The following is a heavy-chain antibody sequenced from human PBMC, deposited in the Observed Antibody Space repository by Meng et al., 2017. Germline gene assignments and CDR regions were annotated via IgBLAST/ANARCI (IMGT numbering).Heavy chain of an antibody. CDR2: ISGSGGST. D-gene: IGHD4-17*01. V-gene: IGHV3-23*01. CDR3: AKDLSGLGATVTTFDY. Sequence: GGSLRLSCAASGFTFSSYAMSWVRQAQGKGLEWVSAISGSGGSTYYADSVKGRFTISRDNSKNTLYLQMNSLRAEDTAVYYCAKDLSGLGATVTTFDYWGQGTLVTVSS. CDR1: GFTFSSYA. J-gene: IGHJ4*02.